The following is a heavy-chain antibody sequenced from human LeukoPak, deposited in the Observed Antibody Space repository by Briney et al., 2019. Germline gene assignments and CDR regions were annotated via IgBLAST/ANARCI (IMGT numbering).Heavy chain of an antibody. CDR1: GYSISSSNW. CDR3: ARGTLGAAAGIDY. Sequence: KASDTLSLTCAVSGYSISSSNWWGWIRQPPGKGLEWIGYIYYSGSTNYNPSLKSRVTISVDTSKNQFSLKLSSVTAADTAVYYCARGTLGAAAGIDYWGQGTLVTVSS. CDR2: IYYSGST. V-gene: IGHV4-28*03. J-gene: IGHJ4*02. D-gene: IGHD6-13*01.